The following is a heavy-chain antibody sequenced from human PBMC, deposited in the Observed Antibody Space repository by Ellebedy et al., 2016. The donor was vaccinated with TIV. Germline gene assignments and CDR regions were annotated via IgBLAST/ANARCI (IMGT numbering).Heavy chain of an antibody. J-gene: IGHJ2*01. CDR1: GFTFSDYY. CDR3: ARDRVARRYFDV. Sequence: GESLKISXAASGFTFSDYYMGWIRQAPVKGLEWVSYISSSSSHTNYADSVKGRFTISRDNAKNSLYLQMNSLRAEDTAVYYCARDRVARRYFDVWGRGTLVTVSS. CDR2: ISSSSSHT. D-gene: IGHD2-15*01. V-gene: IGHV3-11*06.